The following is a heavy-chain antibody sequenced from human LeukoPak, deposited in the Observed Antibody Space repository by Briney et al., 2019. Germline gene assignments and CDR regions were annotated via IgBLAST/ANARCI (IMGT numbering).Heavy chain of an antibody. D-gene: IGHD3-9*01. J-gene: IGHJ3*02. CDR3: ARAKKVLRYFDWLSPHESFDI. V-gene: IGHV7-4-1*02. CDR2: INTNTGNP. CDR1: GYTFTSYA. Sequence: EASVKVSCKASGYTFTSYAMNWVRQAPGQGLEWMGWINTNTGNPTYAQGFTGRFVFSLDTSVSTAYLQISSLKAEDTAVYYCARAKKVLRYFDWLSPHESFDIWGQGTMVTASS.